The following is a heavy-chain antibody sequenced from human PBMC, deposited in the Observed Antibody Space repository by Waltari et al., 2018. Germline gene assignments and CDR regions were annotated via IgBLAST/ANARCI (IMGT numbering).Heavy chain of an antibody. CDR3: TRDSPSWI. CDR1: GFGFSSWW. Sequence: EGQLVESGGGLVQPGGSLKLSCAASGFGFSSWWMHWVRQVPGQGLVWVSRINSDGSDTSYADSVRGRFTVSRDNAKNMVYLQMKSLRAEDTAIYYCTRDSPSWIWGQGTMVSVSS. J-gene: IGHJ3*02. V-gene: IGHV3-74*01. CDR2: INSDGSDT.